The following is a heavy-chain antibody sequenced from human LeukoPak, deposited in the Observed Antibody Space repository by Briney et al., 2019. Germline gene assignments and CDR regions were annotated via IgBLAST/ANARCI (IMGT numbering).Heavy chain of an antibody. CDR2: MNPNSGNT. CDR1: GYTFTSYD. D-gene: IGHD3-9*01. V-gene: IGHV1-8*01. Sequence: GASVKGSCKASGYTFTSYDINWVRQATGQGLEWMGRMNPNSGNTGYAQKFQGRVTMTRNTSISTAYMELSSLRSEDTAVYYCAREAGYYLYYYYGMDVWGQGTTVTVSS. J-gene: IGHJ6*02. CDR3: AREAGYYLYYYYGMDV.